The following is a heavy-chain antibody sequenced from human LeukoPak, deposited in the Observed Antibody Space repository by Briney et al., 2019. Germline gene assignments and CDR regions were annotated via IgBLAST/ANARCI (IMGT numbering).Heavy chain of an antibody. V-gene: IGHV4-59*08. J-gene: IGHJ4*02. D-gene: IGHD1/OR15-1a*01. Sequence: SETLSLTCTLSDGSKPTYYMSCIRQPPGKGLEWIGYISYSGSTNYNPSLKSRVTISLDTSKNQFALKLSSVTAADTAVYYCARSLMGTRSLITYWGQGTLVTVSS. CDR3: ARSLMGTRSLITY. CDR1: DGSKPTYY. CDR2: ISYSGST.